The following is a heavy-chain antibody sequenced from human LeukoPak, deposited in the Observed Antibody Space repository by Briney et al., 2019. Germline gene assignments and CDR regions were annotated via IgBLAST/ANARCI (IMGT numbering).Heavy chain of an antibody. V-gene: IGHV4-34*01. CDR1: GGSFSDYY. CDR3: ARGSSHFDK. Sequence: SDTLSLTCAVYGGSFSDYYWTWSRQAPGKGLEWIGEINRGDYNPSLKSRVTISVDTSKNQFSLKLTSVTAADTGVYYCARGSSHFDKWGQGTLVTVSS. CDR2: INRG. J-gene: IGHJ4*02.